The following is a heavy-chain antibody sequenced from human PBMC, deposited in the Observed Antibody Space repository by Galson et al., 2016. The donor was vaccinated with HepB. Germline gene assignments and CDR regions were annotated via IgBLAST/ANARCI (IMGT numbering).Heavy chain of an antibody. CDR3: ASGSINQGAFDI. CDR1: GFTFDSYY. CDR2: ITSSSTNI. Sequence: SLRLSCAASGFTFDSYYMHWVRQAPEKGLEWVSSITSSSTNIYYADSVKGRFTVSRDNAKNSLYLQMNSLRAEDTAVYYCASGSINQGAFDIWGQGTMVTVSS. D-gene: IGHD6-6*01. V-gene: IGHV3-21*01. J-gene: IGHJ3*02.